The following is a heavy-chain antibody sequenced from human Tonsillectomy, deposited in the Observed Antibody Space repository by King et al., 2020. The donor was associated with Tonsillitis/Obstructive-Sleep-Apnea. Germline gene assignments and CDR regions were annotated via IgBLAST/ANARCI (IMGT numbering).Heavy chain of an antibody. V-gene: IGHV4-39*01. CDR2: IYYSGST. Sequence: LQLQESGPGLVKPSETLSLTCTVSGGSIGSSSYYWAWIRQPPGKGLEWIGSIYYSGSTYYNPSLKSRVTISVDTSKNQFSLKLSSVTAADTAVYYCARSLGTIFGRIDPWGQGTLATVSS. CDR1: GGSIGSSSYY. J-gene: IGHJ5*02. D-gene: IGHD3-3*01. CDR3: ARSLGTIFGRIDP.